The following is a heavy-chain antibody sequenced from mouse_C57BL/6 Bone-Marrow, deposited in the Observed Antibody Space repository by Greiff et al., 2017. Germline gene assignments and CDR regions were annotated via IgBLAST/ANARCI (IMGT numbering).Heavy chain of an antibody. Sequence: DVKLQESGGDLVKPGGSLKLSCAASGFTFSSYGMSWVRQTPDKRLEWVATISSGGSYTYYPDSVKGRFTISRDNAKNTLYLQMSSLKSEDTAMYYCASASWFAYWGQGTLVTVSA. V-gene: IGHV5-6*02. J-gene: IGHJ3*01. CDR2: ISSGGSYT. CDR1: GFTFSSYG. CDR3: ASASWFAY.